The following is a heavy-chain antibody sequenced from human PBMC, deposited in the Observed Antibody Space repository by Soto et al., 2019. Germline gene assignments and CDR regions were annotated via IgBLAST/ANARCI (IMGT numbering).Heavy chain of an antibody. CDR2: ISGSGGST. J-gene: IGHJ4*02. V-gene: IGHV3-23*01. Sequence: EVQLLESGGGLVQPGGSLKLSCVASGHTCHNYAMSWVRQAPGKGLEWVSGISGSGGSTYDADSVRGRCTISRDDSKNPLCLQMNILTAEDTAVYYCAQVLRGSGVVPAALNWGQGTLVTVSS. D-gene: IGHD2-2*01. CDR3: AQVLRGSGVVPAALN. CDR1: GHTCHNYA.